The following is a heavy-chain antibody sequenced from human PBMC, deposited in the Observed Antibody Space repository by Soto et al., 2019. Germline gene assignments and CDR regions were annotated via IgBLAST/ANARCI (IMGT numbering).Heavy chain of an antibody. CDR2: INPNSGGT. J-gene: IGHJ5*02. V-gene: IGHV1-2*02. CDR3: ANCFRGHTSGYPHQFDP. D-gene: IGHD5-18*01. Sequence: ASVKVSCKASGYTFTGYYMQWVRQAPGQGLEWMGWINPNSGGTDHAQKFQGRVTMTRDTSISTAYMELSRLTSDDPAVYYCANCFRGHTSGYPHQFDPWGQGTPVTVSS. CDR1: GYTFTGYY.